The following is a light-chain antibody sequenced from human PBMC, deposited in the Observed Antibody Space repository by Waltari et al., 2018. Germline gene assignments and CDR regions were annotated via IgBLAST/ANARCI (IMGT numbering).Light chain of an antibody. CDR3: HVWDSYSDHAV. J-gene: IGLJ7*01. V-gene: IGLV3-21*04. Sequence: SYVLTQPPSVSVAPGKTATITCGGNNIGSKSVHWYQQKPGQDPVLVMYYDSDRPSLTPGGLSGSNSAHPATLTISRVEAGDEADYYCHVWDSYSDHAVFGGGTQLTVL. CDR1: NIGSKS. CDR2: YDS.